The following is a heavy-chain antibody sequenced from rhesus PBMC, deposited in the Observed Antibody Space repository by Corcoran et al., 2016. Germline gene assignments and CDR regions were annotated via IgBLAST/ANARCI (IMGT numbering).Heavy chain of an antibody. V-gene: IGHV3-100*01. CDR2: ISESGVPT. CDR1: GFTFSSSV. Sequence: EVQLVESGGGLVKPGGSLRLSCVASGFTFSSSVMHWGRQAPGQGLEWVSVISESGVPTYYADSVKGRFTISRDKAKNSLFLQMNSLRAEDTAVYYCTREGYTNSLDVWGRGVLVTVSS. D-gene: IGHD6-13*01. J-gene: IGHJ5-2*02. CDR3: TREGYTNSLDV.